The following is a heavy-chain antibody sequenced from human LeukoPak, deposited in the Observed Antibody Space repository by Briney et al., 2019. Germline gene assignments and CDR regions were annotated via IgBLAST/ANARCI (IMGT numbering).Heavy chain of an antibody. Sequence: PGGSLRLSCAASGFTFSSYSMNWVRQAPGKGLEWVSSISSSSSYIYYADSVKGRFTISRDNAKNSLYLQMNSLRAEDTAVYYCARDRVTMGRGGLAIWGQGTMVTVSS. CDR3: ARDRVTMGRGGLAI. CDR2: ISSSSSYI. J-gene: IGHJ3*02. CDR1: GFTFSSYS. V-gene: IGHV3-21*01. D-gene: IGHD3-10*01.